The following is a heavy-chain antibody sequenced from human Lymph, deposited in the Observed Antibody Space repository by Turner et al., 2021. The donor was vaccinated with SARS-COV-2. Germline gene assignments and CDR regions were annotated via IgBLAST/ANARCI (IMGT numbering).Heavy chain of an antibody. D-gene: IGHD2-15*01. CDR1: RYTFTSYY. CDR2: SNTSGDST. CDR3: ARVGPGGFDY. V-gene: IGHV1-46*01. J-gene: IGHJ4*02. Sequence: AQLVQSGAAVKKPGASVKVSCKGSRYTFTSYYMHWVRQAPGKGLEWMRISNTSGDSTSYAQKFQSRVTMTRDTSTSTVYMELSSLRSEDTAVYYCARVGPGGFDYWGQGTPVTVSS.